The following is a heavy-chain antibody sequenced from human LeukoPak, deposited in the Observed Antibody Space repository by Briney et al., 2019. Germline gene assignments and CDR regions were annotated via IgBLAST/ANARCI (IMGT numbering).Heavy chain of an antibody. CDR1: GGSISSYY. CDR2: IYYSGST. V-gene: IGHV4-59*01. D-gene: IGHD2/OR15-2a*01. CDR3: TSVTGLNWFDP. Sequence: KTSETLSLTCTVSGGSISSYYWSWIRQPPGKGLEWIGYIYYSGSTNYNPSLKSRVTISVDTSKNQSSLKLSSVTAADTAVYYCTSVTGLNWFDPWGQGTLVTVSS. J-gene: IGHJ5*02.